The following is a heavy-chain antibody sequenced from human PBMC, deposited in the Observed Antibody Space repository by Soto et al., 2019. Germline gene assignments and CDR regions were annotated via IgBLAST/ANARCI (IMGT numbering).Heavy chain of an antibody. Sequence: QVQLVQSGAEVKKPGSSVKVSCKASGGTFSSYAISWVRQAPGQGLEWMGGIIPIFGTANYAQKFQGRVTITADESTSTAYMELSSLRSEDTAVYYYAREGYGEVGATAPGGYWGQGTLVTVSS. D-gene: IGHD1-26*01. V-gene: IGHV1-69*01. J-gene: IGHJ4*02. CDR3: AREGYGEVGATAPGGY. CDR2: IIPIFGTA. CDR1: GGTFSSYA.